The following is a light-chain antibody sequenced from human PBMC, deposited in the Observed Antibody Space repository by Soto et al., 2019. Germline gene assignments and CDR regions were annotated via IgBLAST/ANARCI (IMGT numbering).Light chain of an antibody. CDR3: QQTYTPPFT. V-gene: IGKV1-39*01. CDR2: DAS. J-gene: IGKJ4*01. CDR1: QSIWTY. Sequence: DIPLTQSPSSLSAAVGDRVTITCRASQSIWTYLNWHQQKAGKAPKVLIYDASSLQSGVPSRFSGSGSATDFTLTIGSLQPEDSVTYFCQQTYTPPFTFGRGTKVHIK.